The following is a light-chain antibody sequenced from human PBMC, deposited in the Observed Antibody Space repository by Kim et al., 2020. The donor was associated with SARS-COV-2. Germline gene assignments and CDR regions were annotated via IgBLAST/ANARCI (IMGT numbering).Light chain of an antibody. CDR3: LLYFGGRGV. CDR2: STN. V-gene: IGLV7-43*01. Sequence: PGGTVTLTCASNNGAVGSGFYPNWFQQKPGQAPRALIYSTNNKHSWTPARFSGSRLGGKAALTLSAVQPEDEADYYCLLYFGGRGVFGGGTQLTVL. CDR1: NGAVGSGFY. J-gene: IGLJ3*02.